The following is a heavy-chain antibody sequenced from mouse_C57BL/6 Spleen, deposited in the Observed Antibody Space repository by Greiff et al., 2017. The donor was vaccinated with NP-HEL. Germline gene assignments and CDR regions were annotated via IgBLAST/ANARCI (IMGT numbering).Heavy chain of an antibody. V-gene: IGHV14-1*01. Sequence: VQLQQSGAELMRPGASVKLSCTASGFNIKDYYMHWVKQRPEQGLEWIGRIDPEDGDTEYAPKFQGKATMTADTSSNTAYLQLSSLTSEDTAVYYCTTTVVATGGYFDVWGTGTTVTVSS. D-gene: IGHD1-1*01. CDR1: GFNIKDYY. J-gene: IGHJ1*03. CDR3: TTTVVATGGYFDV. CDR2: IDPEDGDT.